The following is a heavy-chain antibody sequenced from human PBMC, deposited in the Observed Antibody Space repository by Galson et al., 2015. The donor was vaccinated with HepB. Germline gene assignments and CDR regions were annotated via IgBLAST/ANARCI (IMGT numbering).Heavy chain of an antibody. CDR2: ISGSGGST. CDR1: GFTFSSYA. CDR3: AKDLRMYGGNFMYYFDY. V-gene: IGHV3-23*01. D-gene: IGHD4-23*01. Sequence: SLRLSCAASGFTFSSYAMSWVRQAPGKGLEWVSAISGSGGSTYYADSVKGRFTISRDNSKNTLYLQMNSLRAEDTAVYYCAKDLRMYGGNFMYYFDYWGQGTLVTVSS. J-gene: IGHJ4*02.